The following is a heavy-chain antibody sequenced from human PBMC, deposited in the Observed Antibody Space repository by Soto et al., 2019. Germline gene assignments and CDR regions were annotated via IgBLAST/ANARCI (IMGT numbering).Heavy chain of an antibody. CDR2: ITSRDSST. V-gene: IGHV3-23*01. D-gene: IGHD3-22*01. Sequence: EVQLLESGGGLVQPGGSLRLSCAASGFTFSSFAMSWVRQAPGKGLEWVSAITSRDSSTYYADSVKGRFTISRDNSKNTLYLQMNSLRVEDKAVYYCAKVSSYDASSVDLYWGQGTLVTVSS. CDR3: AKVSSYDASSVDLY. CDR1: GFTFSSFA. J-gene: IGHJ4*02.